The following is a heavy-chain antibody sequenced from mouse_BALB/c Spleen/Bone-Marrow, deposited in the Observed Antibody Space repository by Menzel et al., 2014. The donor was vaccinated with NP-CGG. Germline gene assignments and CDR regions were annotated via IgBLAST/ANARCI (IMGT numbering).Heavy chain of an antibody. Sequence: QVHVKQSGAEVMRPGSSVNISCKASGYAFSNYGMSWVKQRPGQGLEWIGQIYPGDGDTNYNGKFKGRVTLTADKSSSTAYMQLSSLTSEDSAVYFCASVYDYGRGYAMDYWGQGTSVTVSS. CDR2: IYPGDGDT. J-gene: IGHJ4*01. D-gene: IGHD2-4*01. CDR3: ASVYDYGRGYAMDY. V-gene: IGHV1-80*01. CDR1: GYAFSNYG.